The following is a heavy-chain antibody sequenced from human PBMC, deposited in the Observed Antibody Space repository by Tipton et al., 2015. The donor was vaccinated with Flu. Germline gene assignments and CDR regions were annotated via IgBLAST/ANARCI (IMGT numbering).Heavy chain of an antibody. D-gene: IGHD2-8*01. Sequence: SLRLSCAASEFTFSSYWMSWVRQAPGKGLEWVANIKQDGSEKYYVDSVKGRFTISRDNAKNSLYLQMNSLRAEDTAVYYCARDYYCTNGVCYFFDRWGQGTLVTVSS. J-gene: IGHJ4*02. CDR1: EFTFSSYW. V-gene: IGHV3-7*01. CDR2: IKQDGSEK. CDR3: ARDYYCTNGVCYFFDR.